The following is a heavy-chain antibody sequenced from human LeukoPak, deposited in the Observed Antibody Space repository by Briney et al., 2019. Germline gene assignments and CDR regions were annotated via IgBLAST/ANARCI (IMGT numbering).Heavy chain of an antibody. CDR1: GFTFSSYG. V-gene: IGHV3-33*01. Sequence: SGGSLRLSCAASGFTFSSYGMHWVRQAPGKGLEWVALIWFDGSKKYYADSVKGRFTISRDNSKNTLYLQVNSLRVEDTAVYYCARVASITTFGMDVWGQGTTATVSS. D-gene: IGHD3-9*01. CDR2: IWFDGSKK. CDR3: ARVASITTFGMDV. J-gene: IGHJ6*02.